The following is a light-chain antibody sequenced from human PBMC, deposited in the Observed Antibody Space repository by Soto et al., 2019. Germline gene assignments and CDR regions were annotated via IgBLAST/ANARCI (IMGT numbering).Light chain of an antibody. V-gene: IGKV1-39*01. Sequence: DIQMTQSPSSLSASLGDSVTITCRASQSISSNFNWYQQKPGKAPKVMIYAASSLQSGVPSRFNGSGSGADFTLTNSSLQPEDFASYYWQQSYSTPYSFGQGTKLEL. CDR3: QQSYSTPYS. J-gene: IGKJ2*01. CDR2: AAS. CDR1: QSISSN.